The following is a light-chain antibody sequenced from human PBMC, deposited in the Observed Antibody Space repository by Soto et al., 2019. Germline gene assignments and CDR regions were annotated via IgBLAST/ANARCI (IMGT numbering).Light chain of an antibody. CDR3: QQSYSTPYT. J-gene: IGKJ2*01. CDR2: AAS. CDR1: QSMTSY. V-gene: IGKV1-39*01. Sequence: DIQMTQSPCSLYASVGDIVTITFRAGQSMTSYLNWYQQKQGKAPKLLIYAASRLQSGVPSRFSGSGSGTDFTITISSRQPEDFATYYCQQSYSTPYTVGQGPKLEIK.